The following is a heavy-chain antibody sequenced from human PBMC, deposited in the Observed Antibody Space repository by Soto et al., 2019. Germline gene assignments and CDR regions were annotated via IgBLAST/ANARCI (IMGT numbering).Heavy chain of an antibody. D-gene: IGHD6-6*01. CDR2: ISYDGNNK. J-gene: IGHJ4*02. V-gene: IGHV3-30-3*01. CDR3: ARVSDDDSSSSEGIEFDY. CDR1: GFTFSSYA. Sequence: PGGSLRLSCAASGFTFSSYAMHWVRQALGKGLEWVAVISYDGNNKYYADSVKGRFTISRDNSKNTLYLQMNSLRGDDTAVYYCARVSDDDSSSSEGIEFDYWGQGTLVTVSS.